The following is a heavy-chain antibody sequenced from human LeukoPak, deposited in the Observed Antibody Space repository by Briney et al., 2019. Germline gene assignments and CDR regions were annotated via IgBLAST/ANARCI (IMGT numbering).Heavy chain of an antibody. J-gene: IGHJ3*02. CDR1: GYTFTSYG. V-gene: IGHV1-18*01. CDR3: ARDYCGGDCYSRDAFDI. CDR2: ISAYNGNT. Sequence: ASVKVSCKASGYTFTSYGISWVRQAPGQGLEWMGWISAYNGNTNYAQKFQGRVTITADKSTSTAYMELSSLRSEDTAVYYCARDYCGGDCYSRDAFDIWGQGTMVTVSS. D-gene: IGHD2-21*02.